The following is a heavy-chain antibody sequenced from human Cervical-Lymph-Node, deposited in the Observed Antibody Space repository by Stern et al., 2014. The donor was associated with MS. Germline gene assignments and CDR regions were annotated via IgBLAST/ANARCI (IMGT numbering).Heavy chain of an antibody. CDR3: ARPIYYGDNYYYFDY. D-gene: IGHD4-23*01. J-gene: IGHJ4*02. CDR1: GYTFTSYW. CDR2: IYPGDSDA. Sequence: VQLVQSGAEVKKPGESLKISCKVSGYTFTSYWIGWVRQIPGKGLEWMAIIYPGDSDARYSPSFQGQVTISADKSITTAYLQWSSLKASDTAMYYCARPIYYGDNYYYFDYWGQGTLVTVSS. V-gene: IGHV5-51*01.